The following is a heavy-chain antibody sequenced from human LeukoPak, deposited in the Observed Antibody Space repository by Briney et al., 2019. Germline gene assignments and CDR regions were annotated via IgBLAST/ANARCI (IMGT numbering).Heavy chain of an antibody. V-gene: IGHV5-51*01. D-gene: IGHD3-10*01. CDR3: ARQHGSGSYYSRAIDY. CDR1: GYSFTTYW. J-gene: IGHJ4*02. Sequence: GDSLKISCEASGYSFTTYWIGWVRQMPGKGLEWMGITYPGDSDTRYSPSFQGQVTISADKSINTAYLQWSSLKASDTAMYYCARQHGSGSYYSRAIDYWGQGTLVTVSS. CDR2: TYPGDSDT.